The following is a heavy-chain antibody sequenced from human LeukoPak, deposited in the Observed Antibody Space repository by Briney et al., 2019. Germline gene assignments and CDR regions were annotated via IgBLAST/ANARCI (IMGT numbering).Heavy chain of an antibody. CDR1: GGSFSGYY. V-gene: IGHV4-34*01. D-gene: IGHD3-9*01. CDR3: ARLGPYDIVTDDAFDV. CDR2: INHSGST. Sequence: SETLSLTCAVYGGSFSGYYWTWLRQPPGKGLEWLGQINHSGSTNYNPSLKSRVTISVETSKNQFSLTLSSVTAADKAVFYCARLGPYDIVTDDAFDVWGQGTLVTVSS. J-gene: IGHJ3*01.